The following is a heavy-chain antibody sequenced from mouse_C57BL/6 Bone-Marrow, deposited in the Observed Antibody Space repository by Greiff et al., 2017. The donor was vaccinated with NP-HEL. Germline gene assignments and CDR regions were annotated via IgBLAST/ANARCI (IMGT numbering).Heavy chain of an antibody. CDR1: GYAFSSSW. Sequence: VQLQQSGPELVKPGASVKISCKASGYAFSSSWMNWVKQRPGKGLEWIGRIYPGDGDTNYNGKFKGKATLTADKSSSTAYMQLSSPTSEDSAVYFCARQDSGPWFAYWGQGTLVTVSA. CDR3: ARQDSGPWFAY. V-gene: IGHV1-82*01. CDR2: IYPGDGDT. J-gene: IGHJ3*01. D-gene: IGHD3-2*02.